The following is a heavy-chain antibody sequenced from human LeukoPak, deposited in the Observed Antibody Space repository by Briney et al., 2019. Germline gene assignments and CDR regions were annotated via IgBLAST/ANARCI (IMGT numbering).Heavy chain of an antibody. CDR1: GFTFSSYS. J-gene: IGHJ3*02. D-gene: IGHD1-1*01. Sequence: GGSLRLSCAASGFTFSSYSMNWVRQVPGKGLVWVSRIYTDGSSINYADSVKGRFTISRDNAKNTLYLQMNSLRAEDTAVYYCARGDWKDAFDIWGQGTRVTVSS. V-gene: IGHV3-74*01. CDR3: ARGDWKDAFDI. CDR2: IYTDGSSI.